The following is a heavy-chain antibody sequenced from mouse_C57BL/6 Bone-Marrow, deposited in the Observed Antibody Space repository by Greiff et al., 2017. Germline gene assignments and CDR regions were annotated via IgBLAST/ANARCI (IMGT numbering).Heavy chain of an antibody. CDR2: SRNKANDYTT. CDR1: GFTFSDFY. J-gene: IGHJ3*01. V-gene: IGHV7-1*01. Sequence: EVQLVDSGGGLVQSGRSLRLSCATSGFTFSDFYMEWVRQAPGKGLEWIAASRNKANDYTTEYSASVKGRFIVARDTSQSILYLQMNALRAEDTAIYYCARDAHSSGFFAYWGQGTLVTVSA. D-gene: IGHD3-2*02. CDR3: ARDAHSSGFFAY.